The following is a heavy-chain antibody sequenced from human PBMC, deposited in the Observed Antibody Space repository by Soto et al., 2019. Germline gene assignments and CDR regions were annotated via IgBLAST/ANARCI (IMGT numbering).Heavy chain of an antibody. CDR2: ISGSGRNT. V-gene: IGHV3-23*01. CDR3: AKNGISSSPSAFDS. Sequence: GGYPRPPRPSFGFPFRSNGLSWVRQAPGKGLDWVSGISGSGRNTYYADSVKGGFTISRDNSKNSLFLQMNSLRAEDTALYYCAKNGISSSPSAFDSWGQGTLLTVSS. CDR1: GFPFRSNG. D-gene: IGHD6-6*01. J-gene: IGHJ4*02.